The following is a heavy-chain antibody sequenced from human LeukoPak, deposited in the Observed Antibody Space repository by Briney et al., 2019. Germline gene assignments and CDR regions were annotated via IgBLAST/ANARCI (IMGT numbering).Heavy chain of an antibody. CDR3: ARGVLGGYSHAGYFDWLLGAYYFDY. V-gene: IGHV4-61*02. Sequence: PSQTLSLTCTVSGGSISSGGYYWSWIRQPAGKGLEWIGRIYTSGSTNYNPSLKSRVTMSVDTSKNQFSLKLSSVTAADTAVYYCARGVLGGYSHAGYFDWLLGAYYFDYWGQGTLVTVSS. J-gene: IGHJ4*02. CDR2: IYTSGST. CDR1: GGSISSGGYY. D-gene: IGHD3-9*01.